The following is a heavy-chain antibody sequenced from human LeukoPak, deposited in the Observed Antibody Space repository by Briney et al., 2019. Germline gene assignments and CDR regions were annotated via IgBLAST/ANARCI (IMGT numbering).Heavy chain of an antibody. CDR1: GYSFTNYW. Sequence: GESLQISCKGSGYSFTNYWIAWVRQMPGKGLEWMGIIYPGDSDTRVSPSFQGQVTISADKSINTAYLQWGSLKASDTAMYYCARRQYCIGGSCKADYWGQGTLVTVSS. CDR3: ARRQYCIGGSCKADY. CDR2: IYPGDSDT. J-gene: IGHJ4*02. D-gene: IGHD2-15*01. V-gene: IGHV5-51*01.